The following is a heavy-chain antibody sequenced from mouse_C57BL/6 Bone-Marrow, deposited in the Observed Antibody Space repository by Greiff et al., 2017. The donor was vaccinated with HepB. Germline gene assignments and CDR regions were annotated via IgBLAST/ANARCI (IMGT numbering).Heavy chain of an antibody. CDR3: ARLGDGYYKDFDY. Sequence: VHLVESGPELVKPGASVKISCKASGYAFSSSWMNWVKQRPGKGLEWIGRIYPGDGDTNYNGKFKGKSTLTADKSSSTAYMQLSSLTSEDSAVYFCARLGDGYYKDFDYWGQGTTLTVSS. CDR2: IYPGDGDT. CDR1: GYAFSSSW. J-gene: IGHJ2*01. V-gene: IGHV1-82*01. D-gene: IGHD2-3*01.